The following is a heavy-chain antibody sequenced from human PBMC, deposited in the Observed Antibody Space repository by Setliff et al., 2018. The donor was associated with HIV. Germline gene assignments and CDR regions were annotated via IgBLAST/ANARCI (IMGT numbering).Heavy chain of an antibody. Sequence: SVKVSCKASGYTFARHAISWVRQAPGQGLEWMGGRSPIFSTTNYAQKFQGRVTITTDESTSRAYMELSSLRSEDTAVYYCAITSRGYSLQRGGAFDIWGQGTLVTVSS. CDR1: GYTFARHA. J-gene: IGHJ3*02. CDR3: AITSRGYSLQRGGAFDI. D-gene: IGHD3-22*01. CDR2: RSPIFSTT. V-gene: IGHV1-69*05.